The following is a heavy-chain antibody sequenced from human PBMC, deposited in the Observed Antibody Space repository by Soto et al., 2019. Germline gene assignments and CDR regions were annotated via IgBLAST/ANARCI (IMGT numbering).Heavy chain of an antibody. J-gene: IGHJ3*02. V-gene: IGHV1-46*01. Sequence: QVQLVQSGAEVKKPGASVKVSCKASGYTFTRHYMHWVRQAPGQGLEWMGIINPSGGSTSYGQKFQGRVTMTRDASTSTVYMELRSLRSEDTAVYYCALQPQSGAFEIWGQGTMVIVSS. CDR1: GYTFTRHY. CDR3: ALQPQSGAFEI. D-gene: IGHD5-18*01. CDR2: INPSGGST.